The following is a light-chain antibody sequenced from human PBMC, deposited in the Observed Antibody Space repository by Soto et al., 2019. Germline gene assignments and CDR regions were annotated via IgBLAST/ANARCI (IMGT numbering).Light chain of an antibody. CDR3: CSYVGNYIYV. Sequence: QSALAQPASVSGSPGQSITISCTGTISDVGSYNYVSWYQQYPGKAPKLMIYDVSTRPSGVSDRFSGTKSGNTASLTISGLRAEDEADYYCCSYVGNYIYVFGTGTKVTVL. CDR1: ISDVGSYNY. CDR2: DVS. J-gene: IGLJ1*01. V-gene: IGLV2-14*03.